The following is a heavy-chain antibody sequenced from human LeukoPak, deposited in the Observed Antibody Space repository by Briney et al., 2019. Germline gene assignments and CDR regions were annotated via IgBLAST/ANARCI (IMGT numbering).Heavy chain of an antibody. CDR1: GFNVSSNY. J-gene: IGHJ3*02. Sequence: GGSLRLSCAASGFNVSSNYMSWVRQAPGKGLEWVSVIYSGGSTYYADSVKGRFTISRDNSKNTLYLQMNSLRAEDTAVYYCARDRNEYAFDIWGQGTMVTVSS. CDR2: IYSGGST. CDR3: ARDRNEYAFDI. V-gene: IGHV3-53*01.